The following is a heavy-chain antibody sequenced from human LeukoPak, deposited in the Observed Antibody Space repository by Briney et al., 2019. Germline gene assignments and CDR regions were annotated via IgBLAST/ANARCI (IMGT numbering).Heavy chain of an antibody. CDR1: GGSVSSNRAA. J-gene: IGHJ6*04. V-gene: IGHV6-1*01. D-gene: IGHD3-22*01. Sequence: SQTLSLTCAISGGSVSSNRAAWNWIGQSPSRGLEWLGRTYYRSKWYNDDAVYVKSRITIDTDTSKNQFSLQLNSVTPEDTAVYYCARDYYDSSPMDVWGKGTTVTVSS. CDR3: ARDYYDSSPMDV. CDR2: TYYRSKWYN.